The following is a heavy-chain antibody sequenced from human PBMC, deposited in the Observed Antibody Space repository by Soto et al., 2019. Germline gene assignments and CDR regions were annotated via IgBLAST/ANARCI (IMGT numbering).Heavy chain of an antibody. CDR2: ISSSGDYL. CDR1: GFTFRRNN. CDR3: VGGVDGEDGAAGRWFFFEN. Sequence: XGTLILSCSTSGFTFRRNNMSWVRQAPGKGLDWVASISSSGDYLYYADSVKGRFIISSDNFQNSLFLQMNNLTADDTAVYYCVGGVDGEDGAAGRWFFFENWGQGTPVTVSS. V-gene: IGHV3-21*01. J-gene: IGHJ4*02. D-gene: IGHD6-25*01.